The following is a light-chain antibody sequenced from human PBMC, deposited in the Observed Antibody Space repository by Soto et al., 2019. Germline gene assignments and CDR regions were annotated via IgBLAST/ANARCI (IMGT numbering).Light chain of an antibody. CDR2: GAS. CDR1: QSVSSTS. Sequence: EIVLTQSPGTLSLSPGERATLSCRASQSVSSTSLAWYRQRPGQAPRLLIYGASNRATGIPDRFSGSGSGTDFTLTITRLEPEDFAVYYCQHYGSSPLTFGQGTKVEIK. J-gene: IGKJ1*01. V-gene: IGKV3-20*01. CDR3: QHYGSSPLT.